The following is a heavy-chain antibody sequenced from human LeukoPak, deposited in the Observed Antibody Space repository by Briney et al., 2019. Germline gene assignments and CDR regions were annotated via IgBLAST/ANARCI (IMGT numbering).Heavy chain of an antibody. CDR2: IYYSGST. J-gene: IGHJ3*02. V-gene: IGHV4-31*03. CDR1: GGSISSGGYY. CDR3: ARDRRHAFDI. Sequence: SETLSLTCTVSGGSISSGGYYWSWIRQHPGKGLEWIGYIYYSGSTYYNPSLKSRVTISVDTSKNQFSLKLSSVTAADTAVYYCARDRRHAFDIWGQGTTVTVSS.